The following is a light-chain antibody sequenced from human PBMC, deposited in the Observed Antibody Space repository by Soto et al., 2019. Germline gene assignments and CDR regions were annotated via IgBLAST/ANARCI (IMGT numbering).Light chain of an antibody. CDR2: GAS. CDR1: QSVLYKSNNKNY. Sequence: DIVITQSPDFLAVSLGERATINCKSSQSVLYKSNNKNYLAWYQQKPGQPPRLLILGASTRATGIADRFSGSGSGTDFTLTISRLEPEDFAVYYCQQYGDSLLTFGGGTKVDIK. CDR3: QQYGDSLLT. V-gene: IGKV4-1*01. J-gene: IGKJ4*01.